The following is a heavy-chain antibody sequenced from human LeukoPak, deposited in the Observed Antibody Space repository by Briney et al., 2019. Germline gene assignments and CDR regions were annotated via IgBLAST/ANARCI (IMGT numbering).Heavy chain of an antibody. V-gene: IGHV3-9*01. CDR2: ISWNSGSI. CDR3: AKSKYYYDSSGRGGDSGVAFDI. D-gene: IGHD3-22*01. CDR1: GFTFYDYA. J-gene: IGHJ3*02. Sequence: GGSLRLSCAASGFTFYDYAMHWVRQAPGKGLEWVSGISWNSGSIVYADSVKGRFTISRDNAKNSLYLQMNSLRAEDTALYYCAKSKYYYDSSGRGGDSGVAFDIWGQGTMVTVSS.